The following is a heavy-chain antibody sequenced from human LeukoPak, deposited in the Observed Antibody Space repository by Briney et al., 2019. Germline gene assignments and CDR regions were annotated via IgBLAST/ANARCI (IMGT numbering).Heavy chain of an antibody. D-gene: IGHD3-3*01. CDR1: GGSFSGYY. CDR2: INHSGST. Sequence: SETLPLTCAVYGGSFSGYYWSWIRQPPGKGLEWIGEINHSGSTNYNPSLKSRVTISVDTSKNQFSLKLSSVTAADTAVYYCARAYYDFWSGYYARGVYDYWGQGTLVTVSS. V-gene: IGHV4-34*01. J-gene: IGHJ4*02. CDR3: ARAYYDFWSGYYARGVYDY.